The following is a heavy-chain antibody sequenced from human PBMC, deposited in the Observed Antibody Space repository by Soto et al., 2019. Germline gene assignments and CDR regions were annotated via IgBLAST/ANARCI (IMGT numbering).Heavy chain of an antibody. CDR3: AREGEEQQLVRGWFDP. CDR1: GDSVSSNSAA. J-gene: IGHJ5*02. D-gene: IGHD6-13*01. Sequence: SQTLSLTCAISGDSVSSNSAAWNWIRQSPSRGLEWLGRTYYRSKWYNDYAVSVKSRITINPDTSKNQFSLQLNSVTPEDTAVYYCAREGEEQQLVRGWFDPWGQGTLVTVSS. CDR2: TYYRSKWYN. V-gene: IGHV6-1*01.